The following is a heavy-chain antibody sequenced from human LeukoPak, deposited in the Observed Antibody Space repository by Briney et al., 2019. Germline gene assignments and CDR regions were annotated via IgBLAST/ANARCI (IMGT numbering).Heavy chain of an antibody. CDR1: GGTFSSYA. D-gene: IGHD1-26*01. J-gene: IGHJ3*02. CDR2: IIPILGTA. V-gene: IGHV1-69*01. Sequence: SVKVSCKASGGTFSSYAISWVRQAPGQGLEWMGGIIPILGTANYAQKFQGRVTITADESTSTAYMELSSLRSEDTAVYYCARVMEYSGSYSPDAFDIWGQGTMVTVSS. CDR3: ARVMEYSGSYSPDAFDI.